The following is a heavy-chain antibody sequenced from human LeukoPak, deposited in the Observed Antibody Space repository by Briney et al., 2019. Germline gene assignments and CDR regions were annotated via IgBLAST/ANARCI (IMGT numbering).Heavy chain of an antibody. J-gene: IGHJ3*02. D-gene: IGHD1-26*01. CDR2: INPNSGGT. V-gene: IGHV1-2*02. Sequence: ASVKVSCKASGYTFTGYYMHWVRQAPGQGLEWMRWINPNSGGTNYAQKFQGRVTMTRDTSISTAYMELSRLRSDDTAVYYCAREGIVGATAFDIWGQGTMVTVSS. CDR1: GYTFTGYY. CDR3: AREGIVGATAFDI.